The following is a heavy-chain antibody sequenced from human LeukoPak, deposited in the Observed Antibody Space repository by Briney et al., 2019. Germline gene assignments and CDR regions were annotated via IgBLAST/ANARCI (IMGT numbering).Heavy chain of an antibody. V-gene: IGHV4-30-4*08. D-gene: IGHD6-19*01. CDR2: IYYSGST. CDR3: ARLVAGDWFDP. CDR1: GGSISSGDYY. Sequence: PSETLSLTCTVSGGSISSGDYYWSWIRQPPGKGLEWIGYIYYSGSTYYNPSLKSRVTISVDTSKNQFSLKLSSVTAADTAVYYCARLVAGDWFDPWGQGTLVTVSS. J-gene: IGHJ5*02.